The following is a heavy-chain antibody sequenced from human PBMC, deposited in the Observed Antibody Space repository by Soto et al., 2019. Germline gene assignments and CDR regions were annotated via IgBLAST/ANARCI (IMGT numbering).Heavy chain of an antibody. CDR1: GASISTYY. D-gene: IGHD1-26*01. Sequence: PSETLSLTCTVSGASISTYYWSWIRQPPGKGLEWIGSIYDTGRTNYNPSLESRVTISVDRSKNQFSLKLTSVTAADRAVYYCARDRGGTFHLWAQGTLVTVSS. CDR3: ARDRGGTFHL. V-gene: IGHV4-59*01. CDR2: IYDTGRT. J-gene: IGHJ1*01.